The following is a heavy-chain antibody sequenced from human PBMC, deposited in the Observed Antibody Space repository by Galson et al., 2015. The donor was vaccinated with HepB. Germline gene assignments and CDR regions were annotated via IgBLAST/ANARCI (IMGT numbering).Heavy chain of an antibody. CDR2: VDPEDGET. Sequence: VKVSCKASGYTFTSYYMHWVQQAPGKGLEWMGLVDPEDGETIYAEKFQGRVTITADTSTDTAYMELSSLRSEDTAVYYCATPARVAAAGIQYYFDYWGQGTLVTVSS. J-gene: IGHJ4*02. V-gene: IGHV1-69-2*01. D-gene: IGHD6-13*01. CDR1: GYTFTSYY. CDR3: ATPARVAAAGIQYYFDY.